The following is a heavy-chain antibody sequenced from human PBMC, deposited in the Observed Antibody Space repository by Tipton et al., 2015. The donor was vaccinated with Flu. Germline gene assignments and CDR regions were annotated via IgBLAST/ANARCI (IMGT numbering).Heavy chain of an antibody. D-gene: IGHD4-23*01. Sequence: SLRLSCAASGFTFSVYGMSWVRQAPGKGLEWVSGISGNGEKTNYADSVKGRFTISRDNSKNTLYLQMNSLRVEDTAIYYCTKALYGGNSDWGQGTLVTVSS. V-gene: IGHV3-23*01. J-gene: IGHJ4*02. CDR1: GFTFSVYG. CDR3: TKALYGGNSD. CDR2: ISGNGEKT.